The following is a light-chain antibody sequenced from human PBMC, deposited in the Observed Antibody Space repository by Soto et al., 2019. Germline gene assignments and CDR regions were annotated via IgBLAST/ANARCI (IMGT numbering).Light chain of an antibody. CDR2: DVS. J-gene: IGLJ1*01. V-gene: IGLV2-14*01. CDR3: CSSPRSSSPYV. CDR1: SSDVGGYNY. Sequence: QSALTQPASVSGSPGQSITISCTGTSSDVGGYNYVSWYQQHPGKAPKLIIYDVSNRPSGVSNRFSGSKSGNTASLTISGLQAADEADDYYCSSPRSSSPYVFGTGTKVTVL.